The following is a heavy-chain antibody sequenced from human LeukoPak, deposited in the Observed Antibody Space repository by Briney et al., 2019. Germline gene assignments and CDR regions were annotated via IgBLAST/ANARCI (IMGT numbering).Heavy chain of an antibody. CDR3: ARGGSSSWYVDFDY. D-gene: IGHD6-13*01. Sequence: ASVKVSCKASGYTFTGYYIHWVRQAPGQGLEWMGWINPKSGGTNYAQKFQGRVTMTRDTSISTAYMELSRLRSDDTAVYYCARGGSSSWYVDFDYWGQGTLVTVSS. CDR1: GYTFTGYY. V-gene: IGHV1-2*02. CDR2: INPKSGGT. J-gene: IGHJ4*02.